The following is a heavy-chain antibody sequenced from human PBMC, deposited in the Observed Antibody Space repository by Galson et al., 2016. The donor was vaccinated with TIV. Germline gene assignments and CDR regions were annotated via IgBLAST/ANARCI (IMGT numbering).Heavy chain of an antibody. V-gene: IGHV4-31*03. CDR2: IHSSGIT. CDR3: ARLFFFDTRNVLVGAFDV. J-gene: IGHJ3*01. D-gene: IGHD3-22*01. Sequence: TLSLTCTVSGYSISSGYYWGWIRQQSGEGLEWIAYIHSSGITYYNPSLKSRVTLSVETSKSQFSLNLSSVTAADTAVYFCARLFFFDTRNVLVGAFDVWGHGTMVSVSS. CDR1: GYSISSGYY.